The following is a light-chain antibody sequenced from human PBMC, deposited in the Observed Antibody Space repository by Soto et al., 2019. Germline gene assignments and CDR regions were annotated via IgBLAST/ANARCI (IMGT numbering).Light chain of an antibody. V-gene: IGKV3-20*01. CDR1: QSVSSSY. CDR2: GAS. CDR3: QQWT. Sequence: EIVLTQSPGTLSLSPGKRATLSCRASQSVSSSYLAWYQQKPGQAPRLLIYGASSRATGIPDRFSGSGSGTDFTLTISRLEPEDFAVYYCQQWTFGQGTKVEIK. J-gene: IGKJ1*01.